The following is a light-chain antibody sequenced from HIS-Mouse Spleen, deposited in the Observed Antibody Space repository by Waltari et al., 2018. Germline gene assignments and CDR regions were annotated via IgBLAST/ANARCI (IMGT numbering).Light chain of an antibody. CDR2: EAS. V-gene: IGLV3-10*01. J-gene: IGLJ2*01. CDR3: YSTDSSGNHRV. Sequence: SYELTQPPSVSVSPGHTARNTCPGDALPKKYAYWYQQKSGQAPVLVIYEASKRPSGIPERFSGSSSGTMATLTISGAQVEDEADYYCYSTDSSGNHRVFGGGTKLTVL. CDR1: ALPKKY.